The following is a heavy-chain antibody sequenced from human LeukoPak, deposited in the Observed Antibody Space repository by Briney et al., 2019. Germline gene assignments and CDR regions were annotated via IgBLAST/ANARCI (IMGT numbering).Heavy chain of an antibody. CDR3: ARAVGELLFDY. D-gene: IGHD3-10*01. CDR1: GGTFSSYA. CDR2: IIPILGIA. V-gene: IGHV1-69*04. Sequence: ASVKVSCKASGGTFSSYAISWVRPAPGQGLEWMGRIIPILGIANYAQKFQGRVTITADKSTSTAYMELSSLRSEDTAVYYCARAVGELLFDYWGQGTLVTVSS. J-gene: IGHJ4*02.